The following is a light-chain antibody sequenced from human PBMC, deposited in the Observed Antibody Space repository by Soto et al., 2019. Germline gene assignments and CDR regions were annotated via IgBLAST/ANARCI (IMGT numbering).Light chain of an antibody. CDR3: CSYAGSSTHV. Sequence: QSALTQPASVSGSPGQSITFSFTGTSSDVGSSNLVSWYQQHPGKAPKLLIYEVSKRPSGVSNRFSGSKSGNTASLTIAGLQAEYEADYYCCSYAGSSTHVFGTGTKLTVL. J-gene: IGLJ1*01. V-gene: IGLV2-23*02. CDR2: EVS. CDR1: SSDVGSSNL.